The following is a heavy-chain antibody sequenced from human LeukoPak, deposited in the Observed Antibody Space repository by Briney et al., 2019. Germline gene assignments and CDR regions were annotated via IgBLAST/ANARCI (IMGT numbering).Heavy chain of an antibody. CDR2: INPNSGGT. D-gene: IGHD3-22*01. Sequence: GASVKVSCKASGYTITGYYMHWVRQAPGQGLEWMGWINPNSGGTNYAQKFQGRVTMTRDTSISTAYMELSRLRSDDTAVYYCARGYYDSSGHDAFDIWGQGTMVTVSS. CDR3: ARGYYDSSGHDAFDI. V-gene: IGHV1-2*02. CDR1: GYTITGYY. J-gene: IGHJ3*02.